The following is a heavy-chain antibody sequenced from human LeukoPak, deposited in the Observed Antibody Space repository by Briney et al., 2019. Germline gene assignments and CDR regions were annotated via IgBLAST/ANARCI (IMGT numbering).Heavy chain of an antibody. CDR3: ARVRRYSSRPDAFDI. Sequence: PSETLSLTCAVYGGSFSGYYWSWIRQPPGKGLEWIGYIDYSGSTNYNPSLKSGVTTSIDTSKNQFSLKLRSVTAADTAVYYCARVRRYSSRPDAFDIWGQGTMVTVSS. CDR1: GGSFSGYY. D-gene: IGHD6-13*01. CDR2: IDYSGST. J-gene: IGHJ3*02. V-gene: IGHV4-59*01.